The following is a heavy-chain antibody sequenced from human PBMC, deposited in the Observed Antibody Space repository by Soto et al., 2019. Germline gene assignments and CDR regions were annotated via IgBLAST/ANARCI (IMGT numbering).Heavy chain of an antibody. J-gene: IGHJ4*02. Sequence: EVQLLESGGGLVQPGGSLRLSCAASGFTFSSYAMSWVCQAPGKGLEWVSAISGSDGSTYYADSVKGRFTISRDNSKNTLYLQMNSLRAEDTAVYYCARRSSGWYFDYWGQGTLVTVSS. CDR3: ARRSSGWYFDY. CDR1: GFTFSSYA. V-gene: IGHV3-23*01. D-gene: IGHD6-19*01. CDR2: ISGSDGST.